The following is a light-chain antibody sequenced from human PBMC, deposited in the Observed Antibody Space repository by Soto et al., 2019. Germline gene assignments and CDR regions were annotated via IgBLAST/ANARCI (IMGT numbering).Light chain of an antibody. CDR1: SSDVGGYNY. CDR3: SSYTGSSTYVV. Sequence: QSALTQPASVSGPPGQSITISCTGTSSDVGGYNYVSWYQQHPGKAPKLMIYDVNNRPSGVSNRFSGSKSGNTASLTISGLQAEDEADYYCSSYTGSSTYVVFGGGTKVTVL. J-gene: IGLJ2*01. CDR2: DVN. V-gene: IGLV2-14*01.